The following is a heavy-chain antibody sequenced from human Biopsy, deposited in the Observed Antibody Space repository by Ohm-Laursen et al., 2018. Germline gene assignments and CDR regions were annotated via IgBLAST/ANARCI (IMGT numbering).Heavy chain of an antibody. Sequence: SETLSLTCTVSGDSISSDYWTWIRRPAGKGLEGIGRIFGSGSTNYNPSLRGRVTLSGDTSKNQASLRLRSVTAADAAVYYCGREGLDWDNRRYKGLDVWGQGATVIVSS. CDR2: IFGSGST. CDR3: GREGLDWDNRRYKGLDV. CDR1: GDSISSDY. V-gene: IGHV4-4*07. J-gene: IGHJ6*02. D-gene: IGHD1/OR15-1a*01.